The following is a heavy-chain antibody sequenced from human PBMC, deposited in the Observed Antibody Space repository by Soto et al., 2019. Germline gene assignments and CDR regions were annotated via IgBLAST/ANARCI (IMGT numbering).Heavy chain of an antibody. D-gene: IGHD1-7*01. CDR3: AHRLTLNSNWNYGRFDY. J-gene: IGHJ4*02. Sequence: GGSLRLSSAASGFTFNKYWMYWVRQAPGKGLVWVSRINPDGSLSTHADSVKGRFTTSRDNAKNTVYLQMTNMDPVDTATYFCAHRLTLNSNWNYGRFDYWGQGTLVTVSS. V-gene: IGHV3-74*03. CDR2: INPDGSLS. CDR1: GFTFNKYW.